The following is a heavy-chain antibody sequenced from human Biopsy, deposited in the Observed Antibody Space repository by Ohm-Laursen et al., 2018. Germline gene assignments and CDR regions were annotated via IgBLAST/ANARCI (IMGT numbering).Heavy chain of an antibody. Sequence: ASVKVSCKASGYTFTGQYLHWVRQVPGQGLEWMGWINPHSGTTKFAQDFQGRVTMTRDTSITTAYMELMRLRSDDTAVYYCAKGQDLRGGAEYFQHRGQGALVTVSS. CDR1: GYTFTGQY. CDR3: AKGQDLRGGAEYFQH. J-gene: IGHJ1*01. D-gene: IGHD2-15*01. V-gene: IGHV1-2*02. CDR2: INPHSGTT.